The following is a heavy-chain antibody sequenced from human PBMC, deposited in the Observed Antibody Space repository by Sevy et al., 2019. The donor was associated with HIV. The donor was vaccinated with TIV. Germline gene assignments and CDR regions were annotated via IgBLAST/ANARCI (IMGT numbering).Heavy chain of an antibody. CDR2: ISGRGGST. CDR1: GFDFRSHG. V-gene: IGHV3-23*01. J-gene: IGHJ3*02. D-gene: IGHD3-22*01. Sequence: GGSLRLSCAASGFDFRSHGMSWVRQAPGKGLEWVSFISGRGGSTHYADSVKGRFTISRDNSKNTQYLQMNSLRVEETAVYYCARRPYYYDSSGYDGPPPGAFDIWGQGTMVTVSS. CDR3: ARRPYYYDSSGYDGPPPGAFDI.